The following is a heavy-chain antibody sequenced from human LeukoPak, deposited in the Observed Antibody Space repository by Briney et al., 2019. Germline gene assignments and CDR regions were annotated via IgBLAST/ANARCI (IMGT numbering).Heavy chain of an antibody. Sequence: GGSLRLSCAASGFTFSSYWMHWVRQAPGKGLVWVSRINSDGSSTSYADSVKGRFTISRDNAKNTLYLQMNSLRAEDTAVYYCVRYGRRANDQPFDVWGQGTMVTVSS. CDR3: VRYGRRANDQPFDV. V-gene: IGHV3-74*01. D-gene: IGHD1-1*01. J-gene: IGHJ3*01. CDR2: INSDGSST. CDR1: GFTFSSYW.